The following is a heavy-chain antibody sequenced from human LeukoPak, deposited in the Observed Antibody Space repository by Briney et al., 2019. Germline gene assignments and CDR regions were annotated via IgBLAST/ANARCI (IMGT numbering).Heavy chain of an antibody. CDR1: GYSISSGYY. V-gene: IGHV4-38-2*02. D-gene: IGHD6-19*01. CDR2: IYHSGST. Sequence: SETLSLTCTVSGYSISSGYYWGWIRQPPGKGLEWIGSIYHSGSTYYNPSLKSRVTISVDTSKNQFSLLLNSVTPEDTAVYYCARGWLGSGLDYWGQGTLVTVSS. J-gene: IGHJ4*02. CDR3: ARGWLGSGLDY.